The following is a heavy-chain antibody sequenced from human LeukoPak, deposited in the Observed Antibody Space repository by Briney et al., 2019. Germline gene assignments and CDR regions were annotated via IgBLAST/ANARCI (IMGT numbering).Heavy chain of an antibody. V-gene: IGHV3-21*01. CDR2: ISSGSSYI. CDR3: AAGDGGGDY. D-gene: IGHD6-13*01. CDR1: GFSFSSYS. Sequence: GGSLRLSCVASGFSFSSYSMNWVRQAPGKGLEWVSSISSGSSYIYYADSLKGRFTISRDNAKNSLYLQMNSLRAEDTAVYYCAAGDGGGDYWGQGTLVAVSS. J-gene: IGHJ4*02.